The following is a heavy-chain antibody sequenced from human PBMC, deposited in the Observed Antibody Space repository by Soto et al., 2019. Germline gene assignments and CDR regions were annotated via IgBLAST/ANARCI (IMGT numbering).Heavy chain of an antibody. CDR3: ARDPVDTAMGPRIDY. CDR2: INPSGGSI. V-gene: IGHV1-46*01. D-gene: IGHD5-18*01. Sequence: QGLEWMGIINPSGGSISYAQKFQGRVTMTRDTSTSTVYMELSSLRSEDTAVYYCARDPVDTAMGPRIDYWGQGTLVTVSS. J-gene: IGHJ4*02.